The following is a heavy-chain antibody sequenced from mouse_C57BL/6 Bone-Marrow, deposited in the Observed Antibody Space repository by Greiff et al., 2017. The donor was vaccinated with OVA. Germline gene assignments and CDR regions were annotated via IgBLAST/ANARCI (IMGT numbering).Heavy chain of an antibody. CDR3: ATYSSWYFDV. V-gene: IGHV3-6*01. CDR2: IGYDGSN. Sequence: ESGPGLVKPSQSLSLTCSVTGYSITSGYYWNWIRQFPGNKLEWMGYIGYDGSNNYNPPLKNRISITRDTSKNQFFLKLNSVTTEDTATYYCATYSSWYFDVWGTGTTVTVSS. J-gene: IGHJ1*03. CDR1: GYSITSGYY. D-gene: IGHD2-10*01.